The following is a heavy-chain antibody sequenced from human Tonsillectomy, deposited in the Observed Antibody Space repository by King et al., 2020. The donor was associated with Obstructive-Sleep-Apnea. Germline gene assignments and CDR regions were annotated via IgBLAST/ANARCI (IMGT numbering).Heavy chain of an antibody. Sequence: VQLVESGGGLVQPGGSLRLSCAASGFTFSSYAMSWVRQAPGKGLEWVSAISGSGGSTYYADSVKGRFTISRDNSKNTLYLQMNSLRAEDTAVYYCAKPRIKKYYDILTGYWDAFDIWGQGTMVTVSS. D-gene: IGHD3-9*01. CDR1: GFTFSSYA. J-gene: IGHJ3*02. CDR2: ISGSGGST. V-gene: IGHV3-23*04. CDR3: AKPRIKKYYDILTGYWDAFDI.